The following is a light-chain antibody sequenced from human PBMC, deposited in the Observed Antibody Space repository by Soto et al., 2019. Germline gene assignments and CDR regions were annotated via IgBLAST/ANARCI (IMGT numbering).Light chain of an antibody. CDR3: QHYNSYSEA. CDR1: QTSRSW. CDR2: KAS. V-gene: IGKV1-5*03. Sequence: DIQITQSPSTLSGSVGDIVTITCRASQTSRSWWAWYQQKPGKAPKLLIYKASTLKSGVPSRFSGSGSGTEFTLTISSLQPDDFATYYCQHYNSYSEAFGQGTKVELK. J-gene: IGKJ1*01.